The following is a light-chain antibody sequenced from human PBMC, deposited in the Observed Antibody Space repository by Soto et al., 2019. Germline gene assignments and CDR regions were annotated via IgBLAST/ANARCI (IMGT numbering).Light chain of an antibody. CDR2: EAT. CDR1: SSDIGASNF. CDR3: VSYNTDDTLV. V-gene: IGLV2-14*01. Sequence: QSVLTQPPSVSGSPGQSITVSCTGTSSDIGASNFVSWYQHLPGRAPKVIIFEATNRPSWVSDRFSGSKAGITASLTISGLQAADEAAYSCVSYNTDDTLVFGTGTKVTVL. J-gene: IGLJ1*01.